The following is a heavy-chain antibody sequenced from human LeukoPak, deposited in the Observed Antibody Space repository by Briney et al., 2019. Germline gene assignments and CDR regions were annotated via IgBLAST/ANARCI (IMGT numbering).Heavy chain of an antibody. V-gene: IGHV3-30*02. D-gene: IGHD3-3*01. Sequence: PGGSLRLSCAASGFTFSSYGMHWVRQAPGKGLEWVAFIRYDGSNKYYADSVKGRFTISRDNSKNTLYLQMNSLRAEDTAVYYCAKRSGADFWSGYYRGYYYYMDVWGKGTTVTVSS. CDR3: AKRSGADFWSGYYRGYYYYMDV. CDR2: IRYDGSNK. CDR1: GFTFSSYG. J-gene: IGHJ6*03.